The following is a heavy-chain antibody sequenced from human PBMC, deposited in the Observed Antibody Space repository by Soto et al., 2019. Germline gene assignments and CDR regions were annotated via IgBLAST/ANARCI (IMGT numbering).Heavy chain of an antibody. V-gene: IGHV3-23*01. CDR2: ITGSGGSR. D-gene: IGHD4-17*01. CDR3: AKSVYGDWGPFDS. CDR1: GFTFSSFA. J-gene: IGHJ3*02. Sequence: EVPLLESGGGLVQPGGSLRLSCAASGFTFSSFAMSWVRQAPGKGLEWVSGITGSGGSRYFADSVRGRVTISRDNSKNTLSLQVNSLRAEDTALYYCAKSVYGDWGPFDSWGQGTMVTVSS.